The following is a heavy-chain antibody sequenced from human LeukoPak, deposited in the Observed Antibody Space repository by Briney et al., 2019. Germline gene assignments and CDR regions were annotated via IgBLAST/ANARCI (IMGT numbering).Heavy chain of an antibody. CDR3: ARGRQLERQGDLFDY. J-gene: IGHJ4*02. V-gene: IGHV1-2*04. D-gene: IGHD1-1*01. CDR2: INPNSGGT. CDR1: GYTFTGYY. Sequence: ASVKVSCKASGYTFTGYYMHWVQQAPGQGLEWMGWINPNSGGTNYAQKFQGWVTMTRDTSISTAYMELSRLRSDDTAVYYCARGRQLERQGDLFDYWGQGTLVTVSS.